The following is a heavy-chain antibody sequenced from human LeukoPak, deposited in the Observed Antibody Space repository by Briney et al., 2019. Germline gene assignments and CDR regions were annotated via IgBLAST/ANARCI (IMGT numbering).Heavy chain of an antibody. J-gene: IGHJ4*02. CDR2: ISGSGGST. D-gene: IGHD6-19*01. V-gene: IGHV3-23*01. Sequence: PGGSLRLSCAASGFTFSSYAMSWVRQAPGKGLEWVSAISGSGGSTYYADSVKGRFIISRDNSKNTLYLQMNSLRAEDTAVYYCAKGPAPIAVAGTDYWGQGTLVTVSS. CDR3: AKGPAPIAVAGTDY. CDR1: GFTFSSYA.